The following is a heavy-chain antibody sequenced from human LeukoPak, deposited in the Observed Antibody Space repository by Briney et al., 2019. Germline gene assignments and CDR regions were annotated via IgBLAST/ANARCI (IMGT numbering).Heavy chain of an antibody. D-gene: IGHD6-13*01. V-gene: IGHV3-53*01. CDR2: IYSDNT. CDR3: AKDTSLYSSSWFDY. J-gene: IGHJ4*02. CDR1: GFTVSSNS. Sequence: GGSLRLSCTVSGFTVSSNSMSWVRQAPGKGLEWVSFIYSDNTHYSDSVKGRFTISRDNSKNTLYLQMNSLRAEDTAVYYCAKDTSLYSSSWFDYWGQGTLVTVSS.